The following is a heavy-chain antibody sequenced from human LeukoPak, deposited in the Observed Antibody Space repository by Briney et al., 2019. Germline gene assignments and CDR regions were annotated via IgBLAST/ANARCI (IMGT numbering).Heavy chain of an antibody. J-gene: IGHJ6*03. CDR1: GGTFSSYA. Sequence: SVKVSCKASGGTFSSYAISWARQAPGQGLEWMGGIIPIFGTANYAQKFQGRVTITADESTSTAYMELSSLRSEDTAVYYCARRGGSSSGNYYYYYMDVWSKGTTVTVSS. V-gene: IGHV1-69*01. CDR3: ARRGGSSSGNYYYYYMDV. CDR2: IIPIFGTA. D-gene: IGHD6-6*01.